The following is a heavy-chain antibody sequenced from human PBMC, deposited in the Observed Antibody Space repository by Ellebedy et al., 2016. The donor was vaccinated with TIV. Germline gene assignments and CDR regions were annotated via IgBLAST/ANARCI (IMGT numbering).Heavy chain of an antibody. J-gene: IGHJ4*02. D-gene: IGHD3-16*01. CDR2: IYYTGST. CDR3: AGAPSYGPFDY. CDR1: GGSISSYY. V-gene: IGHV4-59*08. Sequence: SETLSLXCTVSGGSISSYYWSWIRQPPGKGLEWIGYIYYTGSTNYNPSLKSRVSISVDTSKNQFSLKLSSVTAADTAVYYCAGAPSYGPFDYWGQGTLVTVSA.